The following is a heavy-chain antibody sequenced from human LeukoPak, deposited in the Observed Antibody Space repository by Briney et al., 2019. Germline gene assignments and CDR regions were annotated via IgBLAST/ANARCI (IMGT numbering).Heavy chain of an antibody. J-gene: IGHJ4*02. CDR3: VKGRISEDGLDF. CDR1: GFTFSRSA. CDR2: ISSSGNT. V-gene: IGHV3-23*01. Sequence: HPGGSLRLSCAASGFTFSRSAMTWVRQTPGKGLDWVSSISSSGNTYYADSVKGRFTISRDNSKNMLYLQMNSLRAEDTAAYYCVKGRISEDGLDFWGQGTLVTVSS. D-gene: IGHD6-13*01.